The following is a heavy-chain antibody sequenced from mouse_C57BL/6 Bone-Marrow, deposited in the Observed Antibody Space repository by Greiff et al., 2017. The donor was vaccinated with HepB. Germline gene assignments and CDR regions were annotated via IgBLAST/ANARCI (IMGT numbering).Heavy chain of an antibody. Sequence: QVQLQQSGAELARPGASVKLSCKASGYTFTSYGISWVKQSTGQGLEWIGEIYPRSGNTYYNEKFKGKATLTADKSSSTAYMELRSLTSEDSAVYFCARERIYYYGSSYFDYWGQGTTLTVSS. D-gene: IGHD1-1*01. CDR1: GYTFTSYG. V-gene: IGHV1-81*01. CDR3: ARERIYYYGSSYFDY. CDR2: IYPRSGNT. J-gene: IGHJ2*01.